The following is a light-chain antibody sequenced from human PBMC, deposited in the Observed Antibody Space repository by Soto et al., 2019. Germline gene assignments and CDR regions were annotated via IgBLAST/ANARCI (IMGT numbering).Light chain of an antibody. Sequence: IQLTQSPSTLSGSVGDRVTITCRASQTISSWLAWYQQKPGKAPKLLIYKASTLKSGVPSRFSGSGSGTEFTLTISSLQPDDFATYYCQQHQTYSTFGQGTKVDIK. CDR1: QTISSW. V-gene: IGKV1-5*03. CDR2: KAS. J-gene: IGKJ1*01. CDR3: QQHQTYST.